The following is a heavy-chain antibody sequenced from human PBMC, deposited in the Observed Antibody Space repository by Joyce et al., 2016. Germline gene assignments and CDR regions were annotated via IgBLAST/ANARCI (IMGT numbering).Heavy chain of an antibody. D-gene: IGHD3-3*01. J-gene: IGHJ4*02. V-gene: IGHV3-33*05. Sequence: QVQLVESGGGVVQPGRYLRLSCAASGFIFNTYAMQWVRQAPGKGREWVALISYDGNNKYYADSLKGRFTISRDNYRNTLYLQMNTLRAEDTGVYYCARGFPGESLDYWGQGTLVTVSS. CDR3: ARGFPGESLDY. CDR2: ISYDGNNK. CDR1: GFIFNTYA.